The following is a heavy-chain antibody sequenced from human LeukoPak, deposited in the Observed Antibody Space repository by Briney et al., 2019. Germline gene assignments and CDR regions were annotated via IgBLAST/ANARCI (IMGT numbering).Heavy chain of an antibody. J-gene: IGHJ4*02. CDR1: GFTFSSYA. CDR2: MSGSGGRT. D-gene: IGHD5-18*01. CDR3: AKGYSYGYDY. Sequence: GGSLRLSCAASGFTFSSYAMSWVRQAPGKGLEWVSAMSGSGGRTYYADSVKGRFTISRDNSKNTLYLQMNSLRAEDTAIYYCAKGYSYGYDYWGQGTLVIVSS. V-gene: IGHV3-23*01.